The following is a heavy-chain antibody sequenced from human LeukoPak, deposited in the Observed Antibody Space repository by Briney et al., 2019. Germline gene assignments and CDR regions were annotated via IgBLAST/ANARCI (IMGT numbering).Heavy chain of an antibody. CDR1: GFTFDDYA. Sequence: GESLRLSCAASGFTFDDYAMNWVRQVPGRGLEWVSGINWNGRITEYADSVKDRFTIPRQNTKNSLYLYMNNLGGEDTALYFCARGSVHQRLRDTYYYMDVWGKGTTVTVSS. V-gene: IGHV3-20*04. D-gene: IGHD6-25*01. CDR2: INWNGRIT. CDR3: ARGSVHQRLRDTYYYMDV. J-gene: IGHJ6*03.